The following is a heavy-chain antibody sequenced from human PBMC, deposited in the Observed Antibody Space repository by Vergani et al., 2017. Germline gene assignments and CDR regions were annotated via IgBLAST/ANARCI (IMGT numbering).Heavy chain of an antibody. CDR1: GGSINTGAYY. Sequence: QVQLQESGPRLVRPSQTLSLTCTVSGGSINTGAYYWSWIRQPAGKGLEWIGRVYTSGMTNYNPSLKSRVTILVDRSKSQLSLKLTSVTAGDTAVYFCARGLSYYYGSGSDDYNPYYYGGMDVWGPGTTVTVSS. J-gene: IGHJ6*02. D-gene: IGHD3-10*01. V-gene: IGHV4-61*02. CDR3: ARGLSYYYGSGSDDYNPYYYGGMDV. CDR2: VYTSGMT.